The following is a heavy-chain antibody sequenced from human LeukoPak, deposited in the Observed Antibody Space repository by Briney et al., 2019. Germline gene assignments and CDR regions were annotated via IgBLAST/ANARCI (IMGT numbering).Heavy chain of an antibody. J-gene: IGHJ6*02. CDR3: ARGYGSGGTEDYYYYGMDV. Sequence: KPSETLSLTCAVYGGSCSGYYWSWIRQPPGKGLEWIGEIYHSGSTNYNPSLKSRVTISVDKSKNQFSLKLSSVTAADTAVYYCARGYGSGGTEDYYYYGMDVWGQGTTVTVSS. CDR1: GGSCSGYY. V-gene: IGHV4-34*01. D-gene: IGHD3-10*01. CDR2: IYHSGST.